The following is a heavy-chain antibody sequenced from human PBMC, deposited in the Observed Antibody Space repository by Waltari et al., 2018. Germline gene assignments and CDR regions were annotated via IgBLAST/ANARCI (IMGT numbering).Heavy chain of an antibody. J-gene: IGHJ3*01. V-gene: IGHV1-8*01. Sequence: TFISYDINWVRQAPGQGLEWMGWINPNTGAARFAQNFQDRVTMTRSTSETTAYMEISDLTSHDTAVYYCARGDNWNDRLDFWGQGTKVTVSS. D-gene: IGHD1-1*01. CDR1: TFISYD. CDR3: ARGDNWNDRLDF. CDR2: INPNTGAA.